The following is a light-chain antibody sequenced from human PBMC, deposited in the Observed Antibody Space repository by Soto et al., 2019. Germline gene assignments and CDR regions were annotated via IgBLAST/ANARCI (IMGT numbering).Light chain of an antibody. J-gene: IGKJ5*01. V-gene: IGKV3-20*01. Sequence: EIVFTQSPCTLSLSPGERATLSCRAIQSVSSSYLAWYQQKPGQAPRLLIYSASSRATGIPDRFSGSGSGTDFTLTISRLEPEDFAMYYCQQYGSSPPITFGQGTRLEIK. CDR2: SAS. CDR1: QSVSSSY. CDR3: QQYGSSPPIT.